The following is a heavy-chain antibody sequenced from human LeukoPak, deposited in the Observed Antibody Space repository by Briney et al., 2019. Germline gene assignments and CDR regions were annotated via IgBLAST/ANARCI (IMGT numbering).Heavy chain of an antibody. V-gene: IGHV4-39*01. Sequence: PSETVSPTCTVTGGSISSSSYYWGWIRQPPGKGLEWIGSIYYSGSTYYNPSLESRVTISVDRSKNQFSLKLSSVTAADTAVYYCARVTGATTGFTDYWGQGTLVTVSS. CDR2: IYYSGST. D-gene: IGHD1-26*01. J-gene: IGHJ4*02. CDR1: GGSISSSSYY. CDR3: ARVTGATTGFTDY.